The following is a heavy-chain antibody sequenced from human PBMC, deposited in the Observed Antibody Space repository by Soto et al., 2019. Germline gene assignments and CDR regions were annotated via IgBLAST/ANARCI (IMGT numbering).Heavy chain of an antibody. CDR2: ISGSGGST. J-gene: IGHJ5*02. CDR1: GFTFSSYA. D-gene: IGHD6-13*01. Sequence: EVQLLESGGGLVQPGGSLRLSCAASGFTFSSYAMSWVRQAPGKGLEWVSAISGSGGSTYYADSVKGRFTISRDNSKNTLYLQMNSLRAEDTAVYYCAKVLPIAAAGTGWFDPWGQGTLVTVSS. V-gene: IGHV3-23*01. CDR3: AKVLPIAAAGTGWFDP.